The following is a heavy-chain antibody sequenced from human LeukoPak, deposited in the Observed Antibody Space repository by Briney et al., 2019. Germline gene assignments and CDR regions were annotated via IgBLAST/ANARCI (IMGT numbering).Heavy chain of an antibody. CDR1: GGSISSSNW. V-gene: IGHV4-4*02. Sequence: SETLSLTCAVSGGSISSSNWWSWVRQPPGKGLEWIGEIYHSGSTNYNPSLKSRVTISVDKSKNQFSLKLSSVTAADTAVYYCAREGSYSHNWFDPWGQGTLVTVSS. D-gene: IGHD1-26*01. CDR3: AREGSYSHNWFDP. CDR2: IYHSGST. J-gene: IGHJ5*02.